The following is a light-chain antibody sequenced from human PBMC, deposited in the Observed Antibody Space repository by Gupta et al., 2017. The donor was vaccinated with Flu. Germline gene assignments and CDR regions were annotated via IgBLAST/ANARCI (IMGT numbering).Light chain of an antibody. J-gene: IGLJ2*01. V-gene: IGLV1-44*01. CDR2: SNN. Sequence: RVTISCSGSNSKIGGNTVAWYQHLPGTAPKLLIYSNNLRPSGVPDRFSDSKSGTSASLAISGLQSEDEADYYCAAWDDGLNGWIFGGGTKLTVL. CDR1: NSKIGGNT. CDR3: AAWDDGLNGWI.